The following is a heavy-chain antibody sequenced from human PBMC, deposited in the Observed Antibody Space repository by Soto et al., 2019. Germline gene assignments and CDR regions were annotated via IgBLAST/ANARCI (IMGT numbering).Heavy chain of an antibody. CDR2: ISSSSSST. V-gene: IGHV3-48*02. CDR3: ARGRPVYSSSKYLQH. CDR1: RFTFSSYW. D-gene: IGHD6-6*01. J-gene: IGHJ1*01. Sequence: HPGGSLRLSCAASRFTFSSYWFHSVRQAPGKGLEWVSYISSSSSSTYYADSVKGRFTISRDNAKNPLYLQMHSLRDEDTAVYYCARGRPVYSSSKYLQHWGQGTLVTVSS.